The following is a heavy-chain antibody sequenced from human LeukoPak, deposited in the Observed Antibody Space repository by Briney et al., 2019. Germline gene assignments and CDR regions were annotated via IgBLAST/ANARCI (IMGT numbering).Heavy chain of an antibody. CDR1: GGSISNGGYY. CDR3: ARAKADYGDYWYFDL. J-gene: IGHJ2*01. Sequence: SQTLSLTCTVSGGSISNGGYYWSWIRQHPGMGLEWIGSIYFSGSTYYNPSLKSRVTISVDTSKNQFSLRLSSVTAADTAVYYCARAKADYGDYWYFDLWGRGTLVTVSS. D-gene: IGHD4-17*01. CDR2: IYFSGST. V-gene: IGHV4-31*03.